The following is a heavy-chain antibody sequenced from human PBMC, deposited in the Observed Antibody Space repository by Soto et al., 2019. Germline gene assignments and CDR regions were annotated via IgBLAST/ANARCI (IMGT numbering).Heavy chain of an antibody. CDR2: ISSSSRYT. CDR3: ARALVTYYYDSSGWYFDL. J-gene: IGHJ2*01. Sequence: QVQLVESGGGLVKPGGSLRLSCAASGFTFSDYYMSWIRQAPGKGLEWVSYISSSSRYTNYADSAKGRFTISRDNAKNSLCLHTNSLRAEATAVYYCARALVTYYYDSSGWYFDLWGRGTLVTVSS. V-gene: IGHV3-11*05. CDR1: GFTFSDYY. D-gene: IGHD3-22*01.